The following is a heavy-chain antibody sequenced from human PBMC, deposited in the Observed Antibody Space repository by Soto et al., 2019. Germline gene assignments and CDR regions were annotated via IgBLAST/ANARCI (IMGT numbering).Heavy chain of an antibody. J-gene: IGHJ5*02. CDR2: FYYSGST. Sequence: PSETLSLTCTVSGGSISTGGYYWNWIRQHPGKGLEWIGYFYYSGSTYYNPSLKSRVTISVNTSKNQFSLKLRSVTAADTAVYYFARSMFPSGQGTLVTVSS. D-gene: IGHD3-10*02. CDR3: ARSMFP. V-gene: IGHV4-31*03. CDR1: GGSISTGGYY.